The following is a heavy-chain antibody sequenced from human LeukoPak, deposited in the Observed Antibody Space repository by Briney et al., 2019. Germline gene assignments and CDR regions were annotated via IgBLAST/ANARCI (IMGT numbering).Heavy chain of an antibody. J-gene: IGHJ6*02. V-gene: IGHV4-34*01. D-gene: IGHD2-15*01. CDR2: INHSGST. CDR1: GGSFSGYY. CDR3: ARGAHCSGGSCLYYYYYGMDV. Sequence: SETLSLTCAVYGGSFSGYYWSWIRQPPGKGLEWIGEINHSGSTNYNPSLKSRVTISVDTSKNQFSLKLSSVTAADTAVYYCARGAHCSGGSCLYYYYYGMDVWGQGTTVTVSS.